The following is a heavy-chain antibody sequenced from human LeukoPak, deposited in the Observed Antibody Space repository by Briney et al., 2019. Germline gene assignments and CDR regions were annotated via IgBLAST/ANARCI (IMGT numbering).Heavy chain of an antibody. CDR3: ARLASSGSSQDY. CDR1: GGSISSSSYY. J-gene: IGHJ4*02. V-gene: IGHV4-39*01. CDR2: IYYSGST. D-gene: IGHD6-6*01. Sequence: PSETLSLTCTVSGGSISSSSYYWGWIRQPPGKGLEWIGSIYYSGSTHYNPSLKSRVTISVDTSKNQFSLKLSSVTAADTAVYYCARLASSGSSQDYWGQGTLVTVSS.